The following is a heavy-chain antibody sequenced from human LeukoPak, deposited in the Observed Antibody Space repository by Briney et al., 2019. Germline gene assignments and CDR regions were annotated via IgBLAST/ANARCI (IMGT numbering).Heavy chain of an antibody. D-gene: IGHD1-1*01. CDR1: GGSFSGYY. J-gene: IGHJ4*02. Sequence: SETLSLTCAVYGGSFSGYYWSWIRQPPGKGLEWIGEINHSGGTNYNPSLKSRVTISVDTSKNQFSLKLSSVTAADTAVYYCARGSLALTGYFDYWGQGTLVTVSS. CDR2: INHSGGT. V-gene: IGHV4-34*01. CDR3: ARGSLALTGYFDY.